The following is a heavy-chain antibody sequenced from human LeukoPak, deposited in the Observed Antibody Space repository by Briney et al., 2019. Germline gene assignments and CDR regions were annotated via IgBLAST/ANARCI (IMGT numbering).Heavy chain of an antibody. CDR3: VKDFHNSWTFDY. Sequence: GGSLRLSCTASGFTFSTCGMHWVRQAPGKGLEWVAFINDGGNRRDYADSVKGRLTISRDTSKNILYLQMNSLRVEDTAIYYCVKDFHNSWTFDYWGQGTLVTVSS. V-gene: IGHV3-30*02. J-gene: IGHJ4*02. D-gene: IGHD6-13*01. CDR2: INDGGNRR. CDR1: GFTFSTCG.